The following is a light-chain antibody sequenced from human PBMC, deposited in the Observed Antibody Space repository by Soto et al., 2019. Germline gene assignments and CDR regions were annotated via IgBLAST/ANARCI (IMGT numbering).Light chain of an antibody. Sequence: QPVLTQSPSASASLGASVKLTRTLSSGHSSYAIAWHQQQPEKGPRYLMKLNSDGSHSKGDGIPDGFSGSSSGAERYLTISSLQSEDEADYYCQTWVSGIEVFGGGTKLTVL. J-gene: IGLJ2*01. CDR2: LNSDGSH. V-gene: IGLV4-69*01. CDR3: QTWVSGIEV. CDR1: SGHSSYA.